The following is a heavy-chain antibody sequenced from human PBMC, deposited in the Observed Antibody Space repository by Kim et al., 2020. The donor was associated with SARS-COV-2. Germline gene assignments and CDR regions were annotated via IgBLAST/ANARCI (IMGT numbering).Heavy chain of an antibody. CDR3: AKDRLESRIKYGHVYYGMDV. CDR2: ISGSGGST. CDR1: GFTFSSYA. D-gene: IGHD2-15*01. Sequence: GGSLRLSCAASGFTFSSYAMSWVRQAPGKGLEWVSAISGSGGSTYYADSVKGRFTISRDNSKNTLYLQMNSLRAEDTAVYYCAKDRLESRIKYGHVYYGMDVWGQGTTVTVSS. V-gene: IGHV3-23*01. J-gene: IGHJ6*02.